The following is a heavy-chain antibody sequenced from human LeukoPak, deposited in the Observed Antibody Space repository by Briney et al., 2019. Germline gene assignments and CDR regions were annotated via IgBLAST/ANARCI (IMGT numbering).Heavy chain of an antibody. CDR3: ARQLGYCTSTSCFGRSGTFDI. V-gene: IGHV3-66*02. D-gene: IGHD2-2*01. Sequence: PGGSLRLSCAVSGFTVSSNYMSWVRQAPGKGLEWVSIIYTGGNTNNYDSVEGRFTISRDNSRKTLYLQMNSLRPEDTAVYYCARQLGYCTSTSCFGRSGTFDIWGQGTMVTVSS. CDR2: IYTGGNT. J-gene: IGHJ3*02. CDR1: GFTVSSNY.